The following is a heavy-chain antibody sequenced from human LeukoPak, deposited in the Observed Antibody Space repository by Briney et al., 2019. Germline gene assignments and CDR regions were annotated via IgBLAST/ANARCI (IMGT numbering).Heavy chain of an antibody. D-gene: IGHD1-1*01. Sequence: GGSLKLSCAASGFTFSTYWMSWVRQAPGKGLQWVAVIGDDGSHKDYVDSVKGRFTISRDNSKNTLYLQMNSLRAEDTAVYYCARDTTGHYDYWGQGTLVTVSS. V-gene: IGHV3-30-3*01. J-gene: IGHJ4*02. CDR1: GFTFSTYW. CDR3: ARDTTGHYDY. CDR2: IGDDGSHK.